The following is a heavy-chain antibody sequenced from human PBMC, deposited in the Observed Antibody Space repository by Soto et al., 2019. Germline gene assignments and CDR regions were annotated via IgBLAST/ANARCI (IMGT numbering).Heavy chain of an antibody. D-gene: IGHD3-3*01. CDR3: AREFYDFWSGYFSVYYGMDV. J-gene: IGHJ6*02. Sequence: GSLRLSCAASGFTFSDYYMSWIRQAPGKGLEWVSYISSSSSYTNYADSVKGRFTISRDNAKNSLYLQMNSLRAEDTAVYYCAREFYDFWSGYFSVYYGMDVWGQGTTVTVSS. V-gene: IGHV3-11*06. CDR2: ISSSSSYT. CDR1: GFTFSDYY.